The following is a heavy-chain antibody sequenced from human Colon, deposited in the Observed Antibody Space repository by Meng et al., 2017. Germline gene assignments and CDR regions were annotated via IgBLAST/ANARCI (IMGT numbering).Heavy chain of an antibody. J-gene: IGHJ4*02. CDR3: ARNPVIPDARTFDF. V-gene: IGHV4-30-4*01. Sequence: QVQLQESGPGLVKPSQTLSLTWPISGGSINSADYYWNWSRQAPGKGLEWLGYIHSSGNTYYTPSLKSRLTMSLDTSKNQFSLRLTSVTAADTAVYYCARNPVIPDARTFDFWGQGALVTVSS. D-gene: IGHD2-2*01. CDR2: IHSSGNT. CDR1: GGSINSADYY.